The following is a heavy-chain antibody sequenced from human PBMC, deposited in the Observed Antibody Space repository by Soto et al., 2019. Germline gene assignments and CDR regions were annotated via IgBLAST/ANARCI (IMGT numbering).Heavy chain of an antibody. CDR3: TTLTMIVVHLDY. Sequence: GGSLRLSCAASGFSFSSYGMHWVRQAPGKGLEWVAVISYDGANKNFADSVKGRFTISRDNSDNTLYLQMNSLRSEDTAVYYCTTLTMIVVHLDYWGPGTLVTVSS. CDR1: GFSFSSYG. D-gene: IGHD3-22*01. CDR2: ISYDGANK. J-gene: IGHJ4*02. V-gene: IGHV3-30*03.